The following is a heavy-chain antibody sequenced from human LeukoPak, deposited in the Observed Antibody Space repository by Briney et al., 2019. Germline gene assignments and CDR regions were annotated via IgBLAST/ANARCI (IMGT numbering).Heavy chain of an antibody. D-gene: IGHD2-2*01. CDR1: GGSISSSSYY. V-gene: IGHV4-39*07. Sequence: SETLSLTCTVSGGSISSSSYYWGWIRQPPGKGLEWIGSIYYSGSTNYNPSLKSRVTISVDTSKNQFSLKLSSVTAADTAVYYCARGRLGYCSSTSCRNLNYWGQGTLVTVSS. J-gene: IGHJ4*02. CDR3: ARGRLGYCSSTSCRNLNY. CDR2: IYYSGST.